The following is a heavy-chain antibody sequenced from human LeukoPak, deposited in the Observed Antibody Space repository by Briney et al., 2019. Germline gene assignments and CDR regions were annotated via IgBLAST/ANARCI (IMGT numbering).Heavy chain of an antibody. V-gene: IGHV3-11*06. CDR3: ARGTGTTAYFDY. J-gene: IGHJ4*02. CDR1: GFTFSDYY. CDR2: IISSSSYT. Sequence: GGSLRLSCAASGFTFSDYYMSWIRQAPGKGLEWVSYIISSSSYTKYADSVKGRFTISRDNAKNSLYLQVNSLRAEDTAVYYCARGTGTTAYFDYWGQGTLVTVSS. D-gene: IGHD1-1*01.